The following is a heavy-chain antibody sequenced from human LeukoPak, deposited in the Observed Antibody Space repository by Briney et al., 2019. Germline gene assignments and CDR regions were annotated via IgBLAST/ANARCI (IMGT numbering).Heavy chain of an antibody. J-gene: IGHJ4*02. CDR1: GGTFSSYA. V-gene: IGHV1-8*03. CDR2: MNPNSGNT. D-gene: IGHD4-17*01. CDR3: ARRNYGDYLGDDY. Sequence: ASVKVSCKASGGTFSSYAISWVRQAPGQGLEWMGWMNPNSGNTGYAQKFQGRVTITRNTSISTAYMELSSLRSEDTAVYYCARRNYGDYLGDDYWGQGTLVTVSS.